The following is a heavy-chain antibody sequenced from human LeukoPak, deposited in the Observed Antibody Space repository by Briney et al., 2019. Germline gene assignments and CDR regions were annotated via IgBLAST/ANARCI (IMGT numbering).Heavy chain of an antibody. CDR2: IYYSGST. V-gene: IGHV4-31*03. D-gene: IGHD3-10*01. Sequence: SETLSLTCTVSGGSITSGGYYWSWIRQHPGKGLEWIGYIYYSGSTYYNPSLKSRVTISIDTSKNQVSLKLSSVTAADTAVYYCVRDRVRGTITYAGFGPWGQGTLVTVSS. CDR1: GGSITSGGYY. CDR3: VRDRVRGTITYAGFGP. J-gene: IGHJ5*02.